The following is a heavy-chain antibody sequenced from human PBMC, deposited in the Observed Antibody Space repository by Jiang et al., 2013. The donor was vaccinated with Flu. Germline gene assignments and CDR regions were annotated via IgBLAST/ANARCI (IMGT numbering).Heavy chain of an antibody. J-gene: IGHJ4*02. V-gene: IGHV4-38-2*01. CDR1: GYSIISGYY. CDR2: IYQSGNT. D-gene: IGHD1-26*01. CDR3: ARIYRGSPGLY. Sequence: VQLVESGPRLVKPSETLSLSCAVSGYSIISGYYWGWVRQPPGKGLEWIGSIYQSGNTYYNPSLKSRVTISVDTSKNQFSLNLTSVTAADTAVYFCARIYRGSPGLYWGQGRLVTVSS.